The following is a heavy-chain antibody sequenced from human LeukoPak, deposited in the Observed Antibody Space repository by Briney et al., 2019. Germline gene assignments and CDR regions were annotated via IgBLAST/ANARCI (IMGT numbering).Heavy chain of an antibody. CDR3: ARQGGYGGNTLWFFDY. V-gene: IGHV4-39*01. Sequence: PSETLSLTCGVSGGSVSSSSYYWGWIRQPPGKGLEWIGSIYYSGSTYYNPSLKSRVTISVDTSKNQFSLKLSSVTAADTAVYYCARQGGYGGNTLWFFDYWGQGTLVTVSS. J-gene: IGHJ4*02. CDR2: IYYSGST. D-gene: IGHD4-23*01. CDR1: GGSVSSSSYY.